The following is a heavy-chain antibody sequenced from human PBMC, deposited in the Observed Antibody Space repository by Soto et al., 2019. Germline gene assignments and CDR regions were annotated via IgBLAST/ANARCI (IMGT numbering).Heavy chain of an antibody. V-gene: IGHV4-31*03. J-gene: IGHJ4*02. CDR1: GASVNSDVYY. CDR2: IYDSGST. D-gene: IGHD3-9*01. Sequence: QVQLQESGPGLVRPSQTLSLTCTVSGASVNSDVYYWTWIRQHPEKGLEWIGYIYDSGSTYYNPSLESRVSISLDTPNNQFSLNLKSVTAADTAIYYCARAPHYAILAAIDYWGQGTLVTVSS. CDR3: ARAPHYAILAAIDY.